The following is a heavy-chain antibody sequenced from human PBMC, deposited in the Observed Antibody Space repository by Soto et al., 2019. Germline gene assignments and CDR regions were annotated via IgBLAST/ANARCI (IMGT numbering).Heavy chain of an antibody. CDR3: ARGRIVGATTHFDY. D-gene: IGHD1-26*01. V-gene: IGHV1-2*04. CDR2: INPKSGGT. Sequence: QVQLVQSGAEVKKPGASVKVSCKASGYTFSGHYMHWVRQVPGQGLEWMGWINPKSGGTNYAQKFQGWVTMTRDTSISTAYMELRRLRSDDTAVYYCARGRIVGATTHFDYWGQGSLVTVSS. J-gene: IGHJ4*02. CDR1: GYTFSGHY.